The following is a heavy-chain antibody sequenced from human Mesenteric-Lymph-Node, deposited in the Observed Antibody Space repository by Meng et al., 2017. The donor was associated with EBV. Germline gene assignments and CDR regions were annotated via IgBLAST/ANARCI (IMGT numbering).Heavy chain of an antibody. V-gene: IGHV3-23*04. D-gene: IGHD5-12*01. Sequence: EVPLVESGGGLVQPGGALRLSCAASGFSFSSYAMSWVRQAPGKGLEWVSAISASGTNTYYADPVKGRFTLSRDNSKNTLYLQMNSLRAEDTAVYYCAKDLGWLHGYWGRGTLVTVSS. CDR3: AKDLGWLHGY. J-gene: IGHJ4*02. CDR1: GFSFSSYA. CDR2: ISASGTNT.